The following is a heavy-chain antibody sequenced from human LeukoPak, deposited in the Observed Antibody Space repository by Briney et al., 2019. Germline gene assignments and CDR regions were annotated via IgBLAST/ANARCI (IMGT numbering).Heavy chain of an antibody. J-gene: IGHJ6*03. D-gene: IGHD5-24*01. CDR1: GGTFSSYA. V-gene: IGHV1-69*01. CDR3: ARMVIATINFYYYYMDV. Sequence: ALVKVSCKASGGTFSSYAISWVRQAPGQGLEWMGGIIPIFGTANYAQKFQGRVTITADESTSTAYMELSSLRSEDTAVYYCARMVIATINFYYYYMDVWGKGTTVTVSS. CDR2: IIPIFGTA.